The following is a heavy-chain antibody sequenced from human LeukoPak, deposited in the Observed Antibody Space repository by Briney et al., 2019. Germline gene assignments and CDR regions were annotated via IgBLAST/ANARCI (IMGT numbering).Heavy chain of an antibody. CDR3: ASTHGPIDH. V-gene: IGHV6-1*01. Sequence: SQTLSLTCSISGDSVSSNSAAWNWIRQSPSRGLEWLGRTYYRSKWYYEYAASVKSRITVKSDTSKNQSSLQLNSVTPEDTAVYYCASTHGPIDHWGQGTPVTVSS. CDR2: TYYRSKWYY. J-gene: IGHJ5*02. D-gene: IGHD2-8*01. CDR1: GDSVSSNSAA.